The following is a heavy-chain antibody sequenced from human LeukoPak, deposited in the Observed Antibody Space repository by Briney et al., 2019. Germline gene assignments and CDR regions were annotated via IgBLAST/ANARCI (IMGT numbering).Heavy chain of an antibody. CDR1: GFTFSSYA. CDR2: ISYDGSNK. CDR3: AKVTVTRGYGMDV. V-gene: IGHV3-30-3*01. Sequence: GRSLRLSCAASGFTFSSYAMHWVRQAPGKGLEWVAVISYDGSNKYYADSVKGRFTISRDNSKNTLYLQMNSLRAEDTAVYYCAKVTVTRGYGMDVWGQGTTVTVSS. J-gene: IGHJ6*02. D-gene: IGHD4-17*01.